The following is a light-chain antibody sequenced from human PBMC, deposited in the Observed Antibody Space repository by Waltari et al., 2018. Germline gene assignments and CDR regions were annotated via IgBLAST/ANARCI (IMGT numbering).Light chain of an antibody. V-gene: IGLV2-8*01. J-gene: IGLJ3*02. Sequence: QSALTQPPSASGSPGQSVTISCTGTSRDVGGYHYVSWYQQHPGKAPKLILSEVTKRPSGVPDRSSGSKSGNTASLTVSGLQAEDEADYYCSSYAGSNKGVFGGGTKLTVL. CDR1: SRDVGGYHY. CDR2: EVT. CDR3: SSYAGSNKGV.